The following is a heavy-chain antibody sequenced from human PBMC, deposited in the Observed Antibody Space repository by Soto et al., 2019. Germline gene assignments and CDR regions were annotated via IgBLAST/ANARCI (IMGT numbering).Heavy chain of an antibody. CDR2: IWYDGSNK. Sequence: PGGSLRLSCAASGFTFSSYGMHWVRQAPGKGLEWVAVIWYDGSNKYYADSVKGRFTISRDNSKNTLYLQMNSLRAEDTAVYYCARQGYCSSTSCYEKFDYWGQGTLVTVSS. J-gene: IGHJ4*02. CDR3: ARQGYCSSTSCYEKFDY. CDR1: GFTFSSYG. D-gene: IGHD2-2*01. V-gene: IGHV3-33*01.